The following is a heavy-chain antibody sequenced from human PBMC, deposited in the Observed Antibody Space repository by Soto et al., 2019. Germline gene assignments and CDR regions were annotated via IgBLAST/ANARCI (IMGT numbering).Heavy chain of an antibody. CDR1: GFTFSSYA. J-gene: IGHJ6*02. D-gene: IGHD1-1*01. V-gene: IGHV3-30-3*01. Sequence: QVQLVESGGGVVQPGRSLRLSCAASGFTFSSYAMHWVRQAPGKGLEWVAVISYDGSNKYYADSVKGRFTISRDNSKNTLYLQMNSLRAEDTAVYYCARDRLRYAWTAVADYYYGMDVWGQGTTVTVSS. CDR2: ISYDGSNK. CDR3: ARDRLRYAWTAVADYYYGMDV.